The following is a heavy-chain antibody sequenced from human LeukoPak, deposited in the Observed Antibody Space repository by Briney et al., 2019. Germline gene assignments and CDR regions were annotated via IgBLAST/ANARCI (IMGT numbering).Heavy chain of an antibody. CDR1: GYTFSGYY. CDR2: INPRSGGT. CDR3: VKMHYDFWSAFHI. J-gene: IGHJ3*02. D-gene: IGHD3-3*01. Sequence: ASVKVSCTASGYTFSGYYMHWVRQAPGQGLEWMGWINPRSGGTNYAQKFQGRVTMTRDTSITTAYTELSRLRSDDTAVYYCVKMHYDFWSAFHIWGQGTMVTVSS. V-gene: IGHV1-2*02.